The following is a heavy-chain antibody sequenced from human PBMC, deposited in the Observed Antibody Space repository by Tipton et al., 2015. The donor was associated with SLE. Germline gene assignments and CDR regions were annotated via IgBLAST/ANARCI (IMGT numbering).Heavy chain of an antibody. CDR1: GGSINGYY. Sequence: TLSLTCTVSGGSINGYYWSWIRQSPGKGLEWIGYSYSSGTTSYNPSLKSRVTISVDTSKNQFSLKLSSVTAADTAVYYCARGRLPGAFWGQGTMVTVSS. D-gene: IGHD1-26*01. CDR3: ARGRLPGAF. J-gene: IGHJ3*01. V-gene: IGHV4-59*07. CDR2: SYSSGTT.